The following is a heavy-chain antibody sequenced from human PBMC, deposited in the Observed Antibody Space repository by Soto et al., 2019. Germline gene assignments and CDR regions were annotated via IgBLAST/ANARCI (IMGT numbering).Heavy chain of an antibody. Sequence: GGSLRLSCAASGFSFSSYSMHWVRQAPGKGLEWVAVIWYDGSNKYYADSVRGRFTISRDTSQNTLYLQMSSLRAEDTAVYYCGRDSGIGGSFDYCGEGPLETVSS. J-gene: IGHJ4*02. CDR2: IWYDGSNK. V-gene: IGHV3-33*01. D-gene: IGHD1-26*01. CDR1: GFSFSSYS. CDR3: GRDSGIGGSFDY.